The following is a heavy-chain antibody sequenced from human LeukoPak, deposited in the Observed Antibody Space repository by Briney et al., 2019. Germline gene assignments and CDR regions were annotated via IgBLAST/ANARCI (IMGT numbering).Heavy chain of an antibody. J-gene: IGHJ4*02. Sequence: SETLSLTCTVSRGSIGSYYWSWVRQPPGKGLEWIAYISDIGSINYNPSLKSRVTISLDTSKNQFSLKLSSVTAADTAVYYCAGHHPRNTVDFWGQGTLVTVSS. CDR3: AGHHPRNTVDF. CDR1: RGSIGSYY. V-gene: IGHV4-59*08. D-gene: IGHD2/OR15-2a*01. CDR2: ISDIGSI.